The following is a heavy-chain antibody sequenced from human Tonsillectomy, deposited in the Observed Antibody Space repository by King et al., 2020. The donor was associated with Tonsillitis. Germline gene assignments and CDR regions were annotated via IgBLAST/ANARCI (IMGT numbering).Heavy chain of an antibody. CDR3: AREGYCISTSCYSIGFGMDV. CDR2: IIPIFGTA. D-gene: IGHD2-2*01. Sequence: VQLVESGAEVKKPGSSVKVSCKASGGTFSSYAISWVRQAPGQGLEWMGGIIPIFGTANYAQKFQGRVTITADESTSTAYMELSSLRSEDTAVYYCAREGYCISTSCYSIGFGMDVWGQGTTVTVSS. V-gene: IGHV1-69*01. J-gene: IGHJ6*02. CDR1: GGTFSSYA.